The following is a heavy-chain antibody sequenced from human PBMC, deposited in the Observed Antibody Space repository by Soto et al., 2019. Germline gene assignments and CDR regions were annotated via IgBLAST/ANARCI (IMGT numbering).Heavy chain of an antibody. V-gene: IGHV1-18*01. CDR3: ARSYDMRVLRYFARFEP. J-gene: IGHJ5*02. CDR1: GYTFTSYG. Sequence: QVQLVQSGAEVKKPGASVKVSCKASGYTFTSYGISWVRQAPGQGPELMGWISAYNGNTNYALKLQGIVTMTTDTFTSTAYRELWSLRSDDTAVDYCARSYDMRVLRYFARFEPWGQGPLVTVSP. CDR2: ISAYNGNT. D-gene: IGHD3-9*01.